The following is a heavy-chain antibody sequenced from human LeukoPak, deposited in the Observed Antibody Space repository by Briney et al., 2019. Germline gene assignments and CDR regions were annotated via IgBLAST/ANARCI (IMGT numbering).Heavy chain of an antibody. CDR1: GFTFSSYS. D-gene: IGHD6-19*01. J-gene: IGHJ4*02. CDR3: ARGAAVAGSAFDY. V-gene: IGHV3-48*04. Sequence: GGSLRLSCAASGFTFSSYSMNWVRQAPGKGLEWVSYISSSSSTIYYADSVKGRFTISRDNAKNSLYLQMNSLRAEDTAVYYCARGAAVAGSAFDYWGQGTLVTVSS. CDR2: ISSSSSTI.